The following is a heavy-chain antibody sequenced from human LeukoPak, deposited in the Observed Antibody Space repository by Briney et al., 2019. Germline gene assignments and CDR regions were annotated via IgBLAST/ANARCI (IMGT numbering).Heavy chain of an antibody. D-gene: IGHD3-22*01. CDR3: ARRAGDYSHPYDY. CDR2: ISGSGGST. CDR1: GFTFSSYA. Sequence: PGGSLRLSCAASGFTFSSYAMSWVRQAPGKGLEWVSLISGSGGSTYYADSVKGRFTISRDNSKNTLYLQMNSLRAEDTAVYYCARRAGDYSHPYDYWGQGTLVTVSS. J-gene: IGHJ4*02. V-gene: IGHV3-23*01.